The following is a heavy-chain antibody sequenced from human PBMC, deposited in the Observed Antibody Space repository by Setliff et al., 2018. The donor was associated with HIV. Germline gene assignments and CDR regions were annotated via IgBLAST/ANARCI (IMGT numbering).Heavy chain of an antibody. D-gene: IGHD3-3*01. J-gene: IGHJ4*02. Sequence: SESLSLTCNVSGDSLNTYYWSWIRQSGGKGLEWIGRIYASGKTTFNPSLKSRVRMSVDTSKNQFSLKLTSVTASDTAVYYCARGNNDLESFDYWGQGALVTVSS. V-gene: IGHV4-4*07. CDR1: GDSLNTYY. CDR3: ARGNNDLESFDY. CDR2: IYASGKT.